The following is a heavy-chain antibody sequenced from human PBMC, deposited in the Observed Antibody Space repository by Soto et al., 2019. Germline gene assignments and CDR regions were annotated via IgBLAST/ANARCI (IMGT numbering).Heavy chain of an antibody. Sequence: GASVKVSCKASGGIFNSYSISWVRQAPGQGLEWMGRIIPMLGIPIYAQKFQGRVTITADKSTSTVYMELRSLRSEDTAVYYCASVQMAGMDVWGPGTTVTVS. V-gene: IGHV1-69*02. CDR2: IIPMLGIP. J-gene: IGHJ6*01. CDR3: ASVQMAGMDV. CDR1: GGIFNSYS.